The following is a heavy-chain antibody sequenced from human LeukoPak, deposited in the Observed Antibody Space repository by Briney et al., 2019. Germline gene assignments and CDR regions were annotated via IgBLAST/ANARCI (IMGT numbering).Heavy chain of an antibody. V-gene: IGHV3-74*01. CDR2: INSDGSST. Sequence: PGGSLRLSCVASGFTFSSYWMSWVRQAPGKGLVWVSRINSDGSSTSYADSVKGRFTISRDNAKNTLYLQMNSLRAEDTAVYYCARVRRAVAGVYYFDYWGQGTLVTVSS. J-gene: IGHJ4*02. CDR1: GFTFSSYW. CDR3: ARVRRAVAGVYYFDY. D-gene: IGHD6-19*01.